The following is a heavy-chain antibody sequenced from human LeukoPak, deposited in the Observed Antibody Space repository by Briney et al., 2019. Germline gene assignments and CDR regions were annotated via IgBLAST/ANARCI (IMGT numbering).Heavy chain of an antibody. Sequence: PGGSLRLSCAASGFTVSSNHMSWVRQAPGKGLEWVSVIYSGGSTYYADSVKGRFTISRDNSKNTLYLQMNSLRAEDTAVYYCARDPPPYEAAFDIWGQGTMVTVSS. CDR2: IYSGGST. D-gene: IGHD3-3*01. CDR1: GFTVSSNH. J-gene: IGHJ3*02. CDR3: ARDPPPYEAAFDI. V-gene: IGHV3-66*02.